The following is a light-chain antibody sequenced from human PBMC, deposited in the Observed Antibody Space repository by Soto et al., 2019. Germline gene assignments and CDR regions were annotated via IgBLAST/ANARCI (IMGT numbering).Light chain of an antibody. CDR1: SSDVGGYNY. J-gene: IGLJ1*01. CDR2: DVS. Sequence: QSVLTQPPSASGSPGQSVTISCTGTSSDVGGYNYVSWYQQYPGKAPKLIIYDVSERPSGVPDRFSGSKSGNTASLTVSGLQVEDEADYYCCSYAGSTSVFGTGTQLTVL. CDR3: CSYAGSTSV. V-gene: IGLV2-8*01.